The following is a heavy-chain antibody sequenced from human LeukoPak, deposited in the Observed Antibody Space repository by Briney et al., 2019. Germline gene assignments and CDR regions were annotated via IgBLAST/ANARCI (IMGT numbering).Heavy chain of an antibody. J-gene: IGHJ4*02. CDR2: IYPGDSDT. D-gene: IGHD2-15*01. CDR3: ARGYCSGGSCYYFDY. Sequence: SGESLKISCKGSGYSFTSYWIGWVRQMPGKGLEWMGIIYPGDSDTRYSPSFQGQVTISADKSISTAYLQWSSLKASDTAMYYCARGYCSGGSCYYFDYWGQGTLVTVSS. CDR1: GYSFTSYW. V-gene: IGHV5-51*01.